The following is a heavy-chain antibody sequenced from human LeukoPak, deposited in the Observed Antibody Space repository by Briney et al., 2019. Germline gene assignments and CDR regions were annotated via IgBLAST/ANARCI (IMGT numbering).Heavy chain of an antibody. CDR1: GFTFSNYG. D-gene: IGHD4-23*01. J-gene: IGHJ5*02. CDR3: ARSVVTPSSWFDP. V-gene: IGHV3-30*03. CDR2: ISWDGRNK. Sequence: GGSLRLSCVASGFTFSNYGIHWVRQAPGKGLEWVASISWDGRNKRYADSVTGRFTISRDNSQNPLYLQMNSLRGEDTAIYYCARSVVTPSSWFDPWGQGTLVTVSS.